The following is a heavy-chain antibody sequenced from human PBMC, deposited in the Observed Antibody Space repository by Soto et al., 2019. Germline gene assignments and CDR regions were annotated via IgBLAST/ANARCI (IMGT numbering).Heavy chain of an antibody. CDR1: GGSISSYY. V-gene: IGHV4-59*01. CDR2: IYYSGST. CDR3: ARDPPGTGLDY. Sequence: PSETLSLTCTVSGGSISSYYWSWIRQPPGKGLEWIGYIYYSGSTNYNPSLKSRVTISVDTSKNQFSLKLSSVTAADTAVHYCARDPPGTGLDYWGQGTLVTVSS. J-gene: IGHJ4*02. D-gene: IGHD6-13*01.